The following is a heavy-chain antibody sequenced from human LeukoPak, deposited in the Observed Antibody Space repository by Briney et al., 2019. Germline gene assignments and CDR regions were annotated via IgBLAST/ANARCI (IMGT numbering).Heavy chain of an antibody. V-gene: IGHV5-51*01. J-gene: IGHJ3*02. CDR2: IYPGDSDT. CDR1: GYSFSFYW. CDR3: ARETPTRGAFDI. D-gene: IGHD3-10*01. Sequence: GESLKISCKGSGYSFSFYWIGWVRQMPGKGLEWMGIIYPGDSDTRYSPSFQGQVTLSADKSISTAYLQWSSLKASDTAMYYCARETPTRGAFDIRGQGTMVTVSS.